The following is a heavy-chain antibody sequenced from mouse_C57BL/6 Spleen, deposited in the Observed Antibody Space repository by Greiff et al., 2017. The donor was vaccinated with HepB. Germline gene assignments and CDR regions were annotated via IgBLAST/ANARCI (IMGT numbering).Heavy chain of an antibody. J-gene: IGHJ1*03. D-gene: IGHD1-1*01. CDR2: IDPSDSDT. Sequence: QVPLQQPGAELVRPGSSVQLSCKASGYTFTSYCMHWVQQRPIQGLAWIGNIDPSDSDTHYNQQFKDKATVTVDKSSSTAYMQLSSLTSEDSAGYYGARDYYDGSSYWYFDVWGTGTTGTVSS. V-gene: IGHV1-52*01. CDR3: ARDYYDGSSYWYFDV. CDR1: GYTFTSYC.